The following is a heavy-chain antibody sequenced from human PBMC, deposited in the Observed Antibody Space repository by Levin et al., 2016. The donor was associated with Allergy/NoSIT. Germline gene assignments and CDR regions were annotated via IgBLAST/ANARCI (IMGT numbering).Heavy chain of an antibody. CDR2: IYYSGST. CDR1: GGSISSSSYY. Sequence: SETLSLTCTVSGGSISSSSYYWGWIRQPPGKGLEWIGSIYYSGSTYYNPSLKSRVTISVDTSKNQFSLKLSSVTAADTAVYYCASNPGYCSGGSCYSESWFDPWGQGTLVTVSS. J-gene: IGHJ5*02. D-gene: IGHD2-15*01. V-gene: IGHV4-39*07. CDR3: ASNPGYCSGGSCYSESWFDP.